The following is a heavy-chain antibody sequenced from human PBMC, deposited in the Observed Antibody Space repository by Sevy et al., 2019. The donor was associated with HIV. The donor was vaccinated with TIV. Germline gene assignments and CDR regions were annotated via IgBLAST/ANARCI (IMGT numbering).Heavy chain of an antibody. CDR3: AKDSTERYSTSSGDFDY. CDR2: LRSRGSTI. CDR1: GFTFSDYY. Sequence: GGSLRLSCAASGFTFSDYYMSWVRLAPGKGLEWVSYLRSRGSTINYADSVKGRFTISRDNAKNTLYLQMNSLRAEDRAVYYCAKDSTERYSTSSGDFDYWGQGSLVTVSS. V-gene: IGHV3-11*01. J-gene: IGHJ4*02. D-gene: IGHD6-6*01.